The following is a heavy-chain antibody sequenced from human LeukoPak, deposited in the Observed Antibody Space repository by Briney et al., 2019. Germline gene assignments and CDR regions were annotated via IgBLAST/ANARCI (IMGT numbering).Heavy chain of an antibody. V-gene: IGHV1-2*02. J-gene: IGHJ5*02. Sequence: ASVKVSCKTSRYTFTVYYIHWVRQAPGQGLEWMGWIIPHSGGTHYAQKFQDRVTMTRDTSISTAYLELSRLKSDDTAVYYCARWPWMTTGVSGGSNWFDPWGQGTLVTVSS. CDR1: RYTFTVYY. CDR3: ARWPWMTTGVSGGSNWFDP. D-gene: IGHD4-11*01. CDR2: IIPHSGGT.